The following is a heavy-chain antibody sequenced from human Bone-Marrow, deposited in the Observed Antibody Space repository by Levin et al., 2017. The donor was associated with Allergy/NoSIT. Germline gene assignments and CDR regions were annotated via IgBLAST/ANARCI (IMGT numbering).Heavy chain of an antibody. CDR3: AKDFIVGTNLSSRFDC. V-gene: IGHV3-23*01. CDR2: ITGSGGSV. CDR1: GFTFRLYA. D-gene: IGHD1-26*01. J-gene: IGHJ4*02. Sequence: GESLKISCAASGFTFRLYAMSWVRQAPGKGLQWISGITGSGGSVYYEDSVKGRFTISRDNSKNTLYLQMNGLRAEDTAVYYCAKDFIVGTNLSSRFDCWGQGALVTVSS.